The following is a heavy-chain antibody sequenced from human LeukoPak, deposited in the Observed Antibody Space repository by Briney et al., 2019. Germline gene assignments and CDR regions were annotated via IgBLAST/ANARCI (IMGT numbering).Heavy chain of an antibody. D-gene: IGHD3-3*01. CDR2: ISGGAGST. CDR1: AITFSTYA. V-gene: IGHV3-23*01. J-gene: IGHJ6*03. Sequence: PGGSLRLSCAASAITFSTYAMSWVRQAPGKGLECVSVISGGAGSTYYADSVKGRFTISGDNSKNTLYLQMNSLRAEDTAVYYCAKDKYNFWSGSNYYYMDVWGKGTTVTVSS. CDR3: AKDKYNFWSGSNYYYMDV.